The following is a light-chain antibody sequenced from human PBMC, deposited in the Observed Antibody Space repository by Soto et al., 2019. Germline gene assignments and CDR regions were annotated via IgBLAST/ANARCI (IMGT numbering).Light chain of an antibody. CDR3: SSYTASTTPV. J-gene: IGLJ3*02. CDR2: EVS. CDR1: SSDIGTYTF. Sequence: QSVLTQPASVSGSPGQSITISCTGTSSDIGTYTFVSWYQHHPGKAPKLMLYEVSYRPSGVSDRFSGSKSGNTASLTISGLQAEDEAHYYCSSYTASTTPVFGGGTKVTVL. V-gene: IGLV2-14*01.